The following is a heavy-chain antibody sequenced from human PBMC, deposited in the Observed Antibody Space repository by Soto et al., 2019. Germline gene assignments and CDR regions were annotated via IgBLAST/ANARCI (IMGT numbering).Heavy chain of an antibody. V-gene: IGHV4-34*01. Sequence: SETLSLTCAVYGGSFSGYYWSWIRQPPGKGLEWIGEINHSGSTNYNPSLKSRVTISVDTSKNQFSLKLSSVTAADTDVYYCARTDMVRGLVGYYYGMDVWGQGTTVS. CDR1: GGSFSGYY. J-gene: IGHJ6*02. D-gene: IGHD3-10*01. CDR2: INHSGST. CDR3: ARTDMVRGLVGYYYGMDV.